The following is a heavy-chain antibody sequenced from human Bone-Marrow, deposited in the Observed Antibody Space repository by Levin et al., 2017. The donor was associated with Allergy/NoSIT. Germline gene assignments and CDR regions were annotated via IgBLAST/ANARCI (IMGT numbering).Heavy chain of an antibody. J-gene: IGHJ4*02. Sequence: GGSLRLLCTASGFTFTNHGMAWVRQAPGEGLEWVSSIRNSDGTTYYADSVKGRFTISRDNSKNTLHLQMNSLRVEDTATYYCAGGLAAADVSVFDYWGQGTLVTVSS. CDR2: IRNSDGTT. V-gene: IGHV3-23*01. D-gene: IGHD6-25*01. CDR1: GFTFTNHG. CDR3: AGGLAAADVSVFDY.